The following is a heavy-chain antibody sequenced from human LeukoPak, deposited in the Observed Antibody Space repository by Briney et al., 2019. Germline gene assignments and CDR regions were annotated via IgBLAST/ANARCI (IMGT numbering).Heavy chain of an antibody. CDR1: GFTFSSYA. J-gene: IGHJ3*02. Sequence: GGSLRLSCAASGFTFSSYAMHWVRQAPGKGLEWVAVISYDGSNKYYADSVKGRFTISRDNSKNTLYLQMNSLRAEDTAVYYCARSRRYGGAIIRAFDIWGQGTMVTVSS. D-gene: IGHD4-23*01. CDR3: ARSRRYGGAIIRAFDI. CDR2: ISYDGSNK. V-gene: IGHV3-30-3*01.